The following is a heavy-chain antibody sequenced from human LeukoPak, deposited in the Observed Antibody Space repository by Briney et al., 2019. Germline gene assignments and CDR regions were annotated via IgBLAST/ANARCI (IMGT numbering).Heavy chain of an antibody. Sequence: PGGSLRLSCAASGFTFSSYAMSWVRQAPGKGLEWVSAISGSGGSTYYADSVKGRFTISRDNSKNTLYLQMNSLRAEDTAVYYCAKDRPGEDFWSGYYTRPMMGAFDIWGQGTMVTVSS. V-gene: IGHV3-23*01. J-gene: IGHJ3*02. CDR2: ISGSGGST. D-gene: IGHD3-3*01. CDR3: AKDRPGEDFWSGYYTRPMMGAFDI. CDR1: GFTFSSYA.